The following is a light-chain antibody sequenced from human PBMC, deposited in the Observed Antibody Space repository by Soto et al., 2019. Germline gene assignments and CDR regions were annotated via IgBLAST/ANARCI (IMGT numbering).Light chain of an antibody. V-gene: IGLV1-40*01. CDR1: SSNIGAGYD. CDR3: QSYDSSVV. CDR2: VNS. J-gene: IGLJ2*01. Sequence: QPVLTQPPSVSGAPGQRVTISCTGSSSNIGAGYDVHWYQQLPGTAPKLLIYVNSNRPSGVPDRFSGSKSGTSASLAITGLQAEDEADYYCQSYDSSVVFGGGTKVTVL.